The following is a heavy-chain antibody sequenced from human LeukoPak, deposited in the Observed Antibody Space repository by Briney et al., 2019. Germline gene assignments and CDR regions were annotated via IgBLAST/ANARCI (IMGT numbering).Heavy chain of an antibody. J-gene: IGHJ4*02. CDR3: AKDIYGSGGYDY. V-gene: IGHV3-30*04. CDR2: ISYDGSNK. Sequence: GGSLRLSCAASGFTFSSYSMHWVRQAPGKGLEWVAVISYDGSNKYYADSVKGRFTISRDNAKNSLYLQMNSLRAEDTALYYCAKDIYGSGGYDYWGQGTLVTVSS. D-gene: IGHD3-10*01. CDR1: GFTFSSYS.